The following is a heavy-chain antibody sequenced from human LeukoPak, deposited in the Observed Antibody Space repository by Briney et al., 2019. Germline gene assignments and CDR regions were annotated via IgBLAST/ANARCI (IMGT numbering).Heavy chain of an antibody. CDR3: ARYYDFWSGYLDY. D-gene: IGHD3-3*01. Sequence: PSETLSLXCAVSGYSISSGYYWGWIRQPPGKGLEWIGSIYHSGSTYYNTSLKSRVTISVDTSKNQFSLKLSSVTAADTAVYYCARYYDFWSGYLDYWGQGTLVTVSS. J-gene: IGHJ4*02. CDR2: IYHSGST. CDR1: GYSISSGYY. V-gene: IGHV4-38-2*01.